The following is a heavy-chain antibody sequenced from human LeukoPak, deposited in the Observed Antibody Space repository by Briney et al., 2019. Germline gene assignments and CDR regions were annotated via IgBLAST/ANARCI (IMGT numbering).Heavy chain of an antibody. CDR3: ARERSGGGDAFDI. J-gene: IGHJ3*02. Sequence: GASMKVSCKASGGTFSSYAISWVRQAPGQGLEWMGRIIPILGIANYAQKFQGRVTITADKSTSTAYMELSSLRSEDTAVYYCARERSGGGDAFDIWGQGTMVTVSS. CDR2: IIPILGIA. D-gene: IGHD3-10*01. V-gene: IGHV1-69*04. CDR1: GGTFSSYA.